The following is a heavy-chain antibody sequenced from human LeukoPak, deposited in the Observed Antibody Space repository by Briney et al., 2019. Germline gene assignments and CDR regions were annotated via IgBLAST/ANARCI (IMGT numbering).Heavy chain of an antibody. J-gene: IGHJ4*02. Sequence: GGSLRLSCAASGFTFNSYALTWVRQAPGKGLEWVSLIDSGGYTSYADSVKGRFTISRDNSKNTLYLQMNSLRADDTAVYHCAGEGTGYYHDYWGQGTLVTVSS. D-gene: IGHD3-9*01. CDR1: GFTFNSYA. V-gene: IGHV3-23*03. CDR3: AGEGTGYYHDY. CDR2: IDSGGYT.